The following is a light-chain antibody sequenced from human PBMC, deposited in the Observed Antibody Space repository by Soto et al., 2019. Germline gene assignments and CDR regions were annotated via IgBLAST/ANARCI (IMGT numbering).Light chain of an antibody. Sequence: AIQMTQSPSSLSASVGDRVTITCRASQGIRNDLGWYQQKPGKAPKLLIYAASSLQSGVPSRFSGSGSGTDFTLTISNLQPDDFATYYCQQYDNYPLTFGGGTKVDIK. V-gene: IGKV1-6*01. CDR1: QGIRND. CDR3: QQYDNYPLT. CDR2: AAS. J-gene: IGKJ4*01.